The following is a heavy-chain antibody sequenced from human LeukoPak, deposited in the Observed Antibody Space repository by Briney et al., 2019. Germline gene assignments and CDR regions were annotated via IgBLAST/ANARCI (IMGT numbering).Heavy chain of an antibody. Sequence: ASVTVSCKASGYTFTGYYMHWVRQAPGQGLEWMGWINPNSGGTNYAQKFQGRVTMTRDTSISTAYMELSRLRSDDTAVYYCAAVGDGYNSYFDYWGQGTLVTVSS. J-gene: IGHJ4*02. V-gene: IGHV1-2*02. CDR2: INPNSGGT. CDR1: GYTFTGYY. CDR3: AAVGDGYNSYFDY. D-gene: IGHD5-24*01.